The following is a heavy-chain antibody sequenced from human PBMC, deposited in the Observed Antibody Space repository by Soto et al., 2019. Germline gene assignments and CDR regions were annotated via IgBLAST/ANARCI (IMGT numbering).Heavy chain of an antibody. Sequence: QVQLVQSGAEVKKPGSSVKVSCKASGGTFSSYTISWVRQAPGEGLEWMGRIIPILGIANYAQKFQGRVTXXAEKTHGHGFMGGESLETGGPAVYYCARDSDGMDVWGQGTTVTVSS. J-gene: IGHJ6*02. CDR3: ARDSDGMDV. CDR1: GGTFSSYT. CDR2: IIPILGIA. V-gene: IGHV1-69*08.